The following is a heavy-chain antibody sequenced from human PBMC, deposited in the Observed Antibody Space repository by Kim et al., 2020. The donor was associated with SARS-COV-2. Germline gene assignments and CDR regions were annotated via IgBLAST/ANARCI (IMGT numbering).Heavy chain of an antibody. CDR3: ATEGGTGDYYYYMDV. CDR2: INHSGST. J-gene: IGHJ6*03. CDR1: GGSFSGYY. V-gene: IGHV4-34*01. D-gene: IGHD3-16*01. Sequence: SETLSLTCAVYGGSFSGYYWSWIRQPPGKGLEWIGEINHSGSTNYNPSLKSRVTISVDTSKNQFSLKLSSVTAADTAVYYCATEGGTGDYYYYMDVWGKGTTVTVSS.